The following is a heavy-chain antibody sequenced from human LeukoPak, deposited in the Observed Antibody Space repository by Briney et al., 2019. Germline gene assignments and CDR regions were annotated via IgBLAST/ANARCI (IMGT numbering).Heavy chain of an antibody. J-gene: IGHJ4*02. D-gene: IGHD1-7*01. CDR1: GFTFSSYS. V-gene: IGHV3-7*01. CDR3: ARDLLELSFDY. CDR2: IKQDGSEK. Sequence: GGSLRLSCAASGFTFSSYSMNWVRQAPGKGLEWVANIKQDGSEKYYVDSVKGRFTISRDNAKNSLYLQMNSLRAEDTAVYYCARDLLELSFDYWGQGTLVTASS.